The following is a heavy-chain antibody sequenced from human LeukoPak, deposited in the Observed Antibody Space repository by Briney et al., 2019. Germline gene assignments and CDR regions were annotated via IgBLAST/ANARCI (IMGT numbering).Heavy chain of an antibody. CDR3: ARHPVLLEWLSDGMDV. J-gene: IGHJ6*02. D-gene: IGHD3-3*01. CDR1: GGSISSYY. CDR2: IYYSGST. V-gene: IGHV4-59*08. Sequence: SETLSLTCTVSGGSISSYYWSWIRRPPGKGLEWIGYIYYSGSTNYNPSLKSRVTISVDTSKNQFSLKLSSVTAADTAVYYCARHPVLLEWLSDGMDVWGQGTTVTVSS.